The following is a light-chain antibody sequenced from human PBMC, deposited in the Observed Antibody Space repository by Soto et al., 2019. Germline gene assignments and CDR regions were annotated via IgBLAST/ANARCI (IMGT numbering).Light chain of an antibody. CDR1: NSDVGSYNF. J-gene: IGLJ2*01. Sequence: QSVLTQPASVSGSPGQSITISCTGTNSDVGSYNFVSWYQQNPGKAPKLIIHDVTNRPSGVSNRFSGSKSGDTASLTISGLQAEDEGHYFCSSYSTRNTRVVFGGGTQLTVL. CDR2: DVT. V-gene: IGLV2-14*01. CDR3: SSYSTRNTRVV.